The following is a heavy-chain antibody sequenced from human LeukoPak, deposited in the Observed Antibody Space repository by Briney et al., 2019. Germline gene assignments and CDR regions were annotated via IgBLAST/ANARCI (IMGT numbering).Heavy chain of an antibody. V-gene: IGHV3-30-3*01. Sequence: GGSLRLSCAASGFTFSSYAMHWVRQAPGKGLEWVAVISYDGSNKYYADSVKGRFTISRDNSKNTLYLQMNSLRAEDTAVYYCARDPTPGVPAAMSFDYWGQGTLVTVSS. CDR2: ISYDGSNK. CDR1: GFTFSSYA. CDR3: ARDPTPGVPAAMSFDY. J-gene: IGHJ4*02. D-gene: IGHD2-2*01.